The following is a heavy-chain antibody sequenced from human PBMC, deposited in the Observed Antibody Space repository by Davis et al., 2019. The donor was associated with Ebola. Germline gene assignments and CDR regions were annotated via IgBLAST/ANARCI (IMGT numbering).Heavy chain of an antibody. J-gene: IGHJ4*02. CDR2: ISYSGST. CDR3: ARRIFGVVITPFDY. Sequence: MPSETLSPTCTVSGSSISSISYYWSWIRQPPGKGLEWNGYISYSGSTNYNPSLKSRVTISVDTSKNQFSLKLSSVTAADTAVYYCARRIFGVVITPFDYWGQGTLVTVSS. V-gene: IGHV4-61*05. D-gene: IGHD3-3*01. CDR1: GSSISSISYY.